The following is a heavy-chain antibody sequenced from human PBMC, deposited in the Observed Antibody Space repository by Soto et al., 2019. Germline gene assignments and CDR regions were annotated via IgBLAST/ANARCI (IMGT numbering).Heavy chain of an antibody. CDR3: AKDLWFGELSGTY. J-gene: IGHJ4*02. CDR2: ISGSGGST. D-gene: IGHD3-10*01. V-gene: IGHV3-23*01. CDR1: GFTFSSYA. Sequence: GGSLRLSCAASGFTFSSYAMSWVRQAPGKGLEWVSAISGSGGSTYYADSVKGRFTISRDNSKNTLYLQLNSLRAEDTVVYYCAKDLWFGELSGTYWGQGTLVTVSS.